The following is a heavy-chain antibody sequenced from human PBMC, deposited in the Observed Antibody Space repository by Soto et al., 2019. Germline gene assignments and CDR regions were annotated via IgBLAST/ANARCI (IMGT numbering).Heavy chain of an antibody. J-gene: IGHJ6*03. Sequence: GGSLRLSCAAPGFSFSSYDMHWVRQTTGKGLEWVSTIATAGDTYYPGSVKGRFTISRENAKNSLYLQMNSLRAGDTAVFYCARAKEVGYYFMDVWGKGTTVTVSS. CDR1: GFSFSSYD. CDR2: IATAGDT. V-gene: IGHV3-13*01. CDR3: ARAKEVGYYFMDV.